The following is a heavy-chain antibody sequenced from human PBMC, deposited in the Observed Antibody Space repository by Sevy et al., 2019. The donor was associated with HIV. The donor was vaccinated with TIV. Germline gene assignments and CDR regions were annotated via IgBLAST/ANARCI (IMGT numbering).Heavy chain of an antibody. J-gene: IGHJ4*02. CDR3: AKDPDRGELHVHFDY. V-gene: IGHV3-23*01. Sequence: GGSLRLSCAASGFTFSSYAMSWVRQAPGKGLEWVSAISGSGGSTYYADSVKGRFTISRDNSKNTLYLQMNSLRVEDTAVYYCAKDPDRGELHVHFDYWGQGTLVTVSS. D-gene: IGHD1-26*01. CDR1: GFTFSSYA. CDR2: ISGSGGST.